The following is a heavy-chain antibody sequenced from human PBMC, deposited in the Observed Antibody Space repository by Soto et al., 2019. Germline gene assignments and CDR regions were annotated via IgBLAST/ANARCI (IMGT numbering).Heavy chain of an antibody. J-gene: IGHJ6*02. CDR3: ARNPHSIAARPDREYYGMDV. CDR2: INPSGGST. Sequence: GASVKVSCKASGYTFTSYYMHWVRQAPGQGLEWMGIINPSGGSTSYAQKFQGRVTMTRDTSTSTVYMELSSLRSEDTAVYYCARNPHSIAARPDREYYGMDVWGQGTTVTVS. V-gene: IGHV1-46*01. D-gene: IGHD6-6*01. CDR1: GYTFTSYY.